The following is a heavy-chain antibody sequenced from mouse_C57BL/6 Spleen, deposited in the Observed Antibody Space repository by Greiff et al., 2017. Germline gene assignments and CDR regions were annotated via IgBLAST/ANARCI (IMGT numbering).Heavy chain of an antibody. CDR2: FYPGSGSI. V-gene: IGHV1-62-2*01. CDR3: ARHEDSEAAQAYYFDY. J-gene: IGHJ2*01. Sequence: VQLVESGAELVKPGASVKLSCKASGYTFTEYTIHWVKQRSGQGLEWIGWFYPGSGSIKYNEKFKDKATLTADKSSSTVYMELSRLTSEDSAVYFCARHEDSEAAQAYYFDYWGQGTTLTVSS. CDR1: GYTFTEYT. D-gene: IGHD3-2*02.